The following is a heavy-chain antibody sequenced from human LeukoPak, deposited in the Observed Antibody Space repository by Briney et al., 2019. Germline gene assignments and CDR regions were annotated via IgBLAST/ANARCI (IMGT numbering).Heavy chain of an antibody. CDR3: ARDAGGTANGYSGSTAY. J-gene: IGHJ4*02. CDR2: ISAYKGNT. V-gene: IGHV1-18*01. CDR1: GYNFEILG. D-gene: IGHD5-12*01. Sequence: GASVKVSCKASGYNFEILGISWVRQAPGQGLEWMGWISAYKGNTNYAQKFQGRVTMTTDTSTSTAYMDLRSLTSDDTAVYYCARDAGGTANGYSGSTAYWGQGTLVTVSS.